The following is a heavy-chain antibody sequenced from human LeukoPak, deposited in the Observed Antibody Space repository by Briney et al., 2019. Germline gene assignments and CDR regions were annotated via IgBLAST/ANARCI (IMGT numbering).Heavy chain of an antibody. CDR1: GFTFTSSA. Sequence: GASVKVSCKASGFTFTSSAVQWVRQARGQRLEWIGWIVVGSGNTNYAQKFQERVTITRDMSTSTAYMELSSLRSEDTAVYYCAAPGVSRDTDAFDIWGHGTMGTVSS. D-gene: IGHD3-10*01. CDR2: IVVGSGNT. V-gene: IGHV1-58*01. CDR3: AAPGVSRDTDAFDI. J-gene: IGHJ3*02.